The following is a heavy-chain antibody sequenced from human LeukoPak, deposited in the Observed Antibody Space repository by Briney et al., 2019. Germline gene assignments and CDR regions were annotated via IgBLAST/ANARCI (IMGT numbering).Heavy chain of an antibody. CDR2: INPNSGGT. Sequence: GASVNVSCKASGYTFTGYNMHWVGQAPGQGPEWMGWINPNSGGTNYAQKFQGRVTMTRDMSTNTAYMDLSRLTSDDTAVYYCATWQQLEDAFDIWGQGTMVTVSS. J-gene: IGHJ3*02. D-gene: IGHD6-13*01. V-gene: IGHV1-2*02. CDR3: ATWQQLEDAFDI. CDR1: GYTFTGYN.